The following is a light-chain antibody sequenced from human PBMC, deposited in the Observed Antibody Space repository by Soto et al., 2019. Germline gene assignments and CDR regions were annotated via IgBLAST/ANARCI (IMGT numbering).Light chain of an antibody. CDR2: EAS. Sequence: QSALTQPASVSGSPGQSITISCTGTSSDIGTYHVVSWYQQHPGKAPKLMIYEASKRPSGVSNRISGSKSGNTASLTISGLQAEDEADYYCCSYAGSSTWVFGGGTKLTVL. CDR1: SSDIGTYHV. J-gene: IGLJ2*01. CDR3: CSYAGSSTWV. V-gene: IGLV2-23*01.